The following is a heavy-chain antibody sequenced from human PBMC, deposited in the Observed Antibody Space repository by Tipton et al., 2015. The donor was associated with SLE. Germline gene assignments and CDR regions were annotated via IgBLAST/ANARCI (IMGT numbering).Heavy chain of an antibody. CDR3: ARDPYYYDSSGYLDY. CDR2: IYTSGST. J-gene: IGHJ4*02. V-gene: IGHV4-4*07. D-gene: IGHD3-22*01. CDR1: GGSISSYY. Sequence: TLSLTCTVSGGSISSYYWSWIRQPAGKGLEWIGRIYTSGSTNYNPSLKSRVTMSVDTSKNQFSLKLSSVTAADTAVYYCARDPYYYDSSGYLDYWGQGTLVTVSS.